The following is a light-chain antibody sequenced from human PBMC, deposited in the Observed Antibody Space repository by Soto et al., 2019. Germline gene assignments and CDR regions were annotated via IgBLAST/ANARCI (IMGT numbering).Light chain of an antibody. CDR3: CSYAGSTTFVV. V-gene: IGLV2-23*02. Sequence: QSAPTQPASVSGSPGQSITISCIGTSSDVGNYNLVSWYQQHPGKAPKLMIYEVTKRPSGVSNRFSASKSGNTASLTISGLQAEDEAGYYCCSYAGSTTFVVFGGGTKLTVL. J-gene: IGLJ2*01. CDR1: SSDVGNYNL. CDR2: EVT.